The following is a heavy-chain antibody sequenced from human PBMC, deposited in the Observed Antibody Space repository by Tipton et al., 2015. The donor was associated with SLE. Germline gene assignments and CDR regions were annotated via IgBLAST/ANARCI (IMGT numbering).Heavy chain of an antibody. CDR2: INHSGST. CDR1: GGSLSGHF. Sequence: TLSLTCAVYGGSLSGHFWSWIRQPPGKGLEWIGDINHSGSTNYNPSLKSRLTISVDTSKNQFSLKPSSVTAADTAVYYCARGRGSSSSEHYWGQGTLVTVSS. CDR3: ARGRGSSSSEHY. V-gene: IGHV4-34*01. D-gene: IGHD6-6*01. J-gene: IGHJ4*02.